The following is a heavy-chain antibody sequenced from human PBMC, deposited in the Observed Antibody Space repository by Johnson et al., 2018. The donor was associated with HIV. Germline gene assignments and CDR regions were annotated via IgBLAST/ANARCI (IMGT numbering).Heavy chain of an antibody. CDR1: GFSFGDYG. J-gene: IGHJ3*02. Sequence: QVQLVESGGGIKGPGASLRLSCAASGFSFGDYGMTWVRQAPGKGLEWVAVISYDGSNKYYADSVKGRFTISRDNSKSTLYLQMNSLRAEDTALYYCARELIVGATNAFDIWGQGTMVTVSS. CDR3: ARELIVGATNAFDI. V-gene: IGHV3-30*03. CDR2: ISYDGSNK. D-gene: IGHD1-26*01.